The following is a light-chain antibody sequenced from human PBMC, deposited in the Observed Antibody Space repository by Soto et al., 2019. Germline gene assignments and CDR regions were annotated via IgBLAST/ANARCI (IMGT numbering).Light chain of an antibody. Sequence: QSALTQPRSVSGSPGQSVTMSCTGTSSDVGSSNYVSWYQQHPGKVPKVMIYDVSNRPSGVPDRFSGSKSGNTASLTISGLQAEDEADYYCCSHAGMYYVFGTGTKVTVL. CDR3: CSHAGMYYV. CDR1: SSDVGSSNY. V-gene: IGLV2-11*01. J-gene: IGLJ1*01. CDR2: DVS.